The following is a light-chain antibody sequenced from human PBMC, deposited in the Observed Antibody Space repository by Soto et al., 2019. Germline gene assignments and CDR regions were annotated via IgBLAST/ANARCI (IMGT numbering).Light chain of an antibody. V-gene: IGKV1-39*01. CDR2: AAS. Sequence: DIQMTQSPSSLSASVGDRVTITCRASQSISSYLNWYQQKLGKAPKLLIYAASSLQSGVPSRFSGSGSGTDFTLTISSLQPEDSATYYCQQSYSTLWTFGQGTKVEVK. CDR3: QQSYSTLWT. J-gene: IGKJ1*01. CDR1: QSISSY.